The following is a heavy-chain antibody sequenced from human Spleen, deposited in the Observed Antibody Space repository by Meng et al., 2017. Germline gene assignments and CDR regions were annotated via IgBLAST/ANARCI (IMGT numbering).Heavy chain of an antibody. CDR1: GYSISSGYY. J-gene: IGHJ4*02. CDR2: IYYSGST. Sequence: SETLSLTCTVSGYSISSGYYWGWIRQPPGKGLEWIGSIYYSGSTYYNPSLKSRGTISVDTSKNQFSLKLSSVTAADTAVYYCARVIYYGSGSYLNYYFDYWGQGTLVTVSS. V-gene: IGHV4-38-2*02. CDR3: ARVIYYGSGSYLNYYFDY. D-gene: IGHD3-10*01.